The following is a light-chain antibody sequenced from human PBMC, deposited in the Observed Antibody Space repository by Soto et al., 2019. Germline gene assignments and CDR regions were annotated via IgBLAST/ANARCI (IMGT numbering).Light chain of an antibody. CDR3: SSYAVGNNFVV. Sequence: QSVLTQPPSASGSPGQSVTISCTGTSSDVGGYNSVSWYQQHPGKAPKLLIYEVTKRPSGVPDRFSASKSGNTASLTVSGLQAEDEADYYCSSYAVGNNFVVFGGGTKLTVL. J-gene: IGLJ3*02. V-gene: IGLV2-8*01. CDR1: SSDVGGYNS. CDR2: EVT.